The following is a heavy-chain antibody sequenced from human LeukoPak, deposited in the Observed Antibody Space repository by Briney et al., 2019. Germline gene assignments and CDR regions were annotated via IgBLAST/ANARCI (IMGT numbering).Heavy chain of an antibody. J-gene: IGHJ4*02. V-gene: IGHV4-39*01. CDR3: ARQTGSGLFILP. CDR2: IYYSGNT. D-gene: IGHD3/OR15-3a*01. CDR1: GGSISINNYY. Sequence: PSETLSLTCTVSGGSISINNYYWGWVRQPPGKGLEWIGSIYYSGNTYYNASLKSQVSISIDTSKNQFSLRLTSVTAADTAVYYCARQTGSGLFILPGGQGTLVTVSS.